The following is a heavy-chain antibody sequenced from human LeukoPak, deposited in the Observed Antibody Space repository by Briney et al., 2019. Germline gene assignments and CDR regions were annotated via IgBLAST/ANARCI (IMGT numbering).Heavy chain of an antibody. D-gene: IGHD1-26*01. CDR3: ATYSGVHHKTFDD. CDR2: IKQDESEK. V-gene: IGHV3-7*03. Sequence: PGGSLRLSCAASGISLSRYWMSWVRQAPGEGVEWVANIKQDESEKDYVDSVRGRFTISRDDAQNSLYLQMNSLRAEDTALYYCATYSGVHHKTFDDWGQGTLVTVSS. J-gene: IGHJ4*02. CDR1: GISLSRYW.